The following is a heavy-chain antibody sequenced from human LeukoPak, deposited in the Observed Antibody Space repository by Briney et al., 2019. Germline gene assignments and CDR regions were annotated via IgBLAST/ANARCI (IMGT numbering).Heavy chain of an antibody. Sequence: PSETLSLTCTVSGGSISSSSYYWGWIRQPPGKGLEWIGSIYYSGSTYYNPSLKSRVTISVDTSKNQFSLKLSSVTAADTAVYYCARLCPWSGYYSAGKYFDYWGQGTLVTVSS. D-gene: IGHD3-3*01. CDR1: GGSISSSSYY. J-gene: IGHJ4*02. CDR2: IYYSGST. V-gene: IGHV4-39*01. CDR3: ARLCPWSGYYSAGKYFDY.